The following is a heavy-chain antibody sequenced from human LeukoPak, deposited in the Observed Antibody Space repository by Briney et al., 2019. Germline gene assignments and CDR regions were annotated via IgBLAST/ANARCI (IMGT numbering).Heavy chain of an antibody. D-gene: IGHD2-15*01. J-gene: IGHJ3*02. Sequence: PGGSLRPSCVVSGFNFATHEMSGVRRAPGKGLGWGSYIGVSGSPTHYADSVKGRFTVSRVNAKNSLYLQLNNLRAEGTAVYYWAREIIPTHDTFDIWGQGTVVTVSS. CDR1: GFNFATHE. CDR3: AREIIPTHDTFDI. V-gene: IGHV3-48*03. CDR2: IGVSGSPT.